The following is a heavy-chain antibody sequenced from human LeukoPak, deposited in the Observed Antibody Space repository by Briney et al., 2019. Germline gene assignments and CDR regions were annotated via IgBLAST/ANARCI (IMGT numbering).Heavy chain of an antibody. Sequence: SETLSLTCTVSGGSVSYYHWSWIRQPPGKGLEWIGYIYDSGTTNYNPSLKSRVTISEDTSKNQFSLKLNSMTAADTAVYYCARGTEYFFDSWGQGTLVTVSP. J-gene: IGHJ4*02. V-gene: IGHV4-59*02. CDR2: IYDSGTT. D-gene: IGHD3-10*01. CDR3: ARGTEYFFDS. CDR1: GGSVSYYH.